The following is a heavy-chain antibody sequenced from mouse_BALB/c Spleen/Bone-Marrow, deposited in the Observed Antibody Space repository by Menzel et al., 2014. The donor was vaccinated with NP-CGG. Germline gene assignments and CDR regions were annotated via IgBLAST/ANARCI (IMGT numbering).Heavy chain of an antibody. Sequence: VQLQQPGAELVKPGASVKLSCTASGFNIKDTYMHWVKQRPEQGLEWIGRIDPANGNTKYDPKFQGKATITADTSSNTAYLQLSSLTSEDTAVYYCAGYDYYQAWFASGAKGLWSLSLQ. J-gene: IGHJ3*01. CDR1: GFNIKDTY. CDR3: AGYDYYQAWFAS. D-gene: IGHD2-4*01. V-gene: IGHV14-3*02. CDR2: IDPANGNT.